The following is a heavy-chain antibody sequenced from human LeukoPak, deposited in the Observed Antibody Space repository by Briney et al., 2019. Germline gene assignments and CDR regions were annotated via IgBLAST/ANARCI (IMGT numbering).Heavy chain of an antibody. CDR3: ARDRAYEFDY. CDR2: ISYDGSNK. J-gene: IGHJ4*02. Sequence: GGSLRLSCAASGFTFSSYAMHWVRQAPGKGLEWVAVISYDGSNKYYAGSVKGRFTISRDNSKNTLDLQMSGLRVEDTAVYYCARDRAYEFDYWGQGTLVTVSS. CDR1: GFTFSSYA. V-gene: IGHV3-30-3*01. D-gene: IGHD2-8*01.